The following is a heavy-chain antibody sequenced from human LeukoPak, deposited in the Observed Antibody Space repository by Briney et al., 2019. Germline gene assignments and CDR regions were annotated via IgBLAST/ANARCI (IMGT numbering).Heavy chain of an antibody. D-gene: IGHD4-17*01. J-gene: IGHJ4*02. CDR1: GFTFSDYY. Sequence: PGGSLRLSCAASGFTFSDYYMSWIRQAPGKGLEWVSYISSSSSTIYYADSVKGRFTISRDNAKNSLYLQMNSLRAEDTAVYYCARDDPYGDYELLDYWGQGTLVTVSS. V-gene: IGHV3-11*04. CDR3: ARDDPYGDYELLDY. CDR2: ISSSSSTI.